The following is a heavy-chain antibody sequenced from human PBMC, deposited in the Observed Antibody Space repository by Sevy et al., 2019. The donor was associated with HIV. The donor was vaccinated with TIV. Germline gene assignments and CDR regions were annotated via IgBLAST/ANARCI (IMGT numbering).Heavy chain of an antibody. D-gene: IGHD3-3*01. J-gene: IGHJ6*02. V-gene: IGHV3-21*01. CDR3: ARDVVGDKAGPFGVVMSYYYGMDV. CDR2: ISSSSSYI. Sequence: RGSLRLSCAASGFTFSSYSMNWVRQAPGKGLEWVSSISSSSSYIYYADSVKGRFTISRDNAKNSLYLQMNSLRAEDTAVYYCARDVVGDKAGPFGVVMSYYYGMDVWGQGTTVTVSS. CDR1: GFTFSSYS.